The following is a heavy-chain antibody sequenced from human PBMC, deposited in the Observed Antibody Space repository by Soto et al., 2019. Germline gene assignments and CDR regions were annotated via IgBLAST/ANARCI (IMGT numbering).Heavy chain of an antibody. J-gene: IGHJ4*02. CDR3: VHSSGYYSFDY. D-gene: IGHD3-22*01. CDR1: GYTFTSYA. V-gene: IGHV1-3*01. CDR2: INAGNGNT. Sequence: GAXVKVSCKASGYTFTSYAMHWVRQAPGQRLEWMGWINAGNGNTKYSQKFQGRVTITRDTSASTAYMELSSLRSEDTAVYYCVHSSGYYSFDYWGKGTLVTVSS.